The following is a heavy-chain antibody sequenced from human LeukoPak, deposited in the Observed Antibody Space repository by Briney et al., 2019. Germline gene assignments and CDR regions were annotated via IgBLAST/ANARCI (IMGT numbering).Heavy chain of an antibody. D-gene: IGHD3-22*01. CDR1: GFTFSSYG. CDR2: ISYDGSNK. Sequence: GGSLRLSCAASGFTFSSYGMHWVRQAPGKGLEWVAVISYDGSNKYYADSVKGRFTISRDDSKNTLYLQMNSLRAEDTAVYYCARGRGPTYYYDSSGYYPQIDDAFDIWGQGTMVTVSS. CDR3: ARGRGPTYYYDSSGYYPQIDDAFDI. J-gene: IGHJ3*02. V-gene: IGHV3-33*05.